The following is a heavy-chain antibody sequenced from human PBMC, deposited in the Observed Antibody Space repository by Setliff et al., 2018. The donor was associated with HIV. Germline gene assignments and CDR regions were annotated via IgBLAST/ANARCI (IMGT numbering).Heavy chain of an antibody. CDR2: IRSKAYGGTT. CDR3: ARLRGYSYGLASYYYYYMDV. Sequence: GGSLRLSCTASGIIFGDDAMSWVRQAPGQGLEWLGFIRSKAYGGTTEYAASVKDRFTISRDDSKSIAYLQMNNLKTEDTAVYYCARLRGYSYGLASYYYYYMDVWGKGTTVTVSS. D-gene: IGHD5-18*01. CDR1: GIIFGDDA. J-gene: IGHJ6*03. V-gene: IGHV3-49*04.